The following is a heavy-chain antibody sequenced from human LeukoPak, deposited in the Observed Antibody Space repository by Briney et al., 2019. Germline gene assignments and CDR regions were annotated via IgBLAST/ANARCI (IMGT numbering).Heavy chain of an antibody. J-gene: IGHJ3*02. D-gene: IGHD3-10*01. Sequence: SETLSLTCTVSGGSISRGGYYWSWIRQHPGKGLEWIGYIYYSGSTYYNPSLKSRVTISVDTSKNQSSLKLSSVTAADTAVYYCARGTRITMVRGLSGAFDIWGQGTMVTVSS. CDR2: IYYSGST. V-gene: IGHV4-31*03. CDR3: ARGTRITMVRGLSGAFDI. CDR1: GGSISRGGYY.